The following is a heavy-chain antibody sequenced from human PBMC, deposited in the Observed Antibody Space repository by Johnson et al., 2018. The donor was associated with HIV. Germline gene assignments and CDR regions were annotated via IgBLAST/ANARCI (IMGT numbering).Heavy chain of an antibody. CDR3: AKDQSWFGTGHDTFDV. CDR1: GFTFSRYA. CDR2: ISYDGSHK. J-gene: IGHJ3*01. V-gene: IGHV3-30*04. Sequence: QVQLVESGGGVVQPGRSLRLSCAASGFTFSRYAMHWVRQAPGKGLEWVAVISYDGSHKYYADSVKGRFTISRDNSKNTLYMQMNSLRAEDTAVYYCAKDQSWFGTGHDTFDVWGARDDGHRL. D-gene: IGHD3-10*01.